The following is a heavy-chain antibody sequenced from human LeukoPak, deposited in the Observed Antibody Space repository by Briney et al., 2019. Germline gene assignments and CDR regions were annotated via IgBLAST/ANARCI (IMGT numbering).Heavy chain of an antibody. Sequence: SETLSLTCTVSGGSIISSDYHWGWVRQPPGKGLEWIGTISYSGNTDYNPSLRSRVTISVDTSNNQFSLRLGSVTAADTAVFYCARIRRRGSGSFDYWGQGTLVTVSS. D-gene: IGHD3-10*01. CDR2: ISYSGNT. CDR1: GGSIISSDYH. CDR3: ARIRRRGSGSFDY. J-gene: IGHJ4*02. V-gene: IGHV4-39*01.